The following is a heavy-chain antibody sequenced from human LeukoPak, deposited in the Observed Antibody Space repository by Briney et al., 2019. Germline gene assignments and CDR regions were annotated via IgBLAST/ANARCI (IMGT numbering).Heavy chain of an antibody. CDR2: IYYSGST. Sequence: PSETLSLTCTVSGGSISSGGYYWSWIRQHPGKGLEWIGYIYYSGSTNYNPSLKSRVTISVDTSKNQFSLKLSSVTAADTAVYYCARAYGDYANFDYWGQGTLVTVSS. J-gene: IGHJ4*02. V-gene: IGHV4-61*08. CDR3: ARAYGDYANFDY. D-gene: IGHD4-17*01. CDR1: GGSISSGGYY.